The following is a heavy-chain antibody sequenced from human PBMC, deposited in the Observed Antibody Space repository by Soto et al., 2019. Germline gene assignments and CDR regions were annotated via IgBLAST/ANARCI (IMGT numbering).Heavy chain of an antibody. Sequence: QVQLVESGGGVVQPGRSLRLSCAASGFTFSSYAMHWVRQAPGKGLAWVAVISYDGSNKYYADSVKGRFTISRDNSKNTPYPQMNSLRAEYTAVYYCARPLWRDDYNWGYFDLWGRGALVTVSS. D-gene: IGHD4-4*01. CDR3: ARPLWRDDYNWGYFDL. V-gene: IGHV3-30-3*01. CDR1: GFTFSSYA. J-gene: IGHJ2*01. CDR2: ISYDGSNK.